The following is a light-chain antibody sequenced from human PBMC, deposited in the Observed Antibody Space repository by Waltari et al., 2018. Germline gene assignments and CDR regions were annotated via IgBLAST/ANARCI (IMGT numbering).Light chain of an antibody. Sequence: QLVLNQSPSASASLGASVKLTCTLSSGHSTYTIAWHQQQPEKGPRYLMRVNSDGTHSKGDGIPDRFSGSTSGGERHLTISSLQSEDEADYYCQTWGTGTVVFGGGTKLTVL. CDR3: QTWGTGTVV. CDR2: VNSDGTH. CDR1: SGHSTYT. J-gene: IGLJ2*01. V-gene: IGLV4-69*01.